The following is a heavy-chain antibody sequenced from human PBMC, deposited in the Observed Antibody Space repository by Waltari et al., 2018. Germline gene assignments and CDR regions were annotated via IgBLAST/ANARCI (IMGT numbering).Heavy chain of an antibody. D-gene: IGHD3-10*01. CDR2: SSWNSVIN. CDR1: GFSFEENY. CDR3: AKVGRALWFGEFDY. Sequence: EVQLVEYAGGLVQTGRSLRLAWVGLGFSFEENYVNWVRQAPGKGMELVSGSSWNSVINGYADSVKGRFTISRDNAKNSLYLQMNRLRNEDSALYYCAKVGRALWFGEFDYWGQGTLVTVPS. V-gene: IGHV3-9*01. J-gene: IGHJ4*02.